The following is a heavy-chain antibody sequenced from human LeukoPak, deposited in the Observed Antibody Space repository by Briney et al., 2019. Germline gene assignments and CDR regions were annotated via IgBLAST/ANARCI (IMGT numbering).Heavy chain of an antibody. CDR2: ISYDGKKD. CDR3: ARDADPAARGWLDP. D-gene: IGHD2-15*01. CDR1: KFTFSNCA. J-gene: IGHJ5*02. Sequence: GRSLRLSCAASKFTFSNCAMHWVRQAPGKGLEWVALISYDGKKDFYTDSVKGRFTISRDDSKNTVFLQMDSLRADDTAMYFCARDADPAARGWLDPWGQGTLVTVSS. V-gene: IGHV3-30*04.